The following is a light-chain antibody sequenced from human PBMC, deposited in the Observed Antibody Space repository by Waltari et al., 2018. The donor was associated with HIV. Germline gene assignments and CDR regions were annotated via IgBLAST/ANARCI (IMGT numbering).Light chain of an antibody. CDR3: QQYYTYPRT. J-gene: IGKJ1*01. Sequence: RMTQSPSSFSASTGDRVTITCRASQDISSYLAWYQQKPGTAPKLLISAASTLQSGVPARFNGSGSGTHFTLTISCLQSEDFATFYCQQYYTYPRTFGQGTKVEIK. V-gene: IGKV1-8*01. CDR1: QDISSY. CDR2: AAS.